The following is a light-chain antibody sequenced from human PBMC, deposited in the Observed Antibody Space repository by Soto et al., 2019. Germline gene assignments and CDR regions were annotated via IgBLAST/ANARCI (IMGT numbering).Light chain of an antibody. CDR1: QSVLYDSNNKNY. J-gene: IGKJ1*01. V-gene: IGKV4-1*01. CDR2: WAS. Sequence: DFVMTQSPDSLAVSLGERATINCKSSQSVLYDSNNKNYLAWYQQKPGQPPKLLISWASTRESGVPARFSGSGSGTDFTLTISSLQAEDVAVYYCQQYYSYPWTFGRGTKVEIK. CDR3: QQYYSYPWT.